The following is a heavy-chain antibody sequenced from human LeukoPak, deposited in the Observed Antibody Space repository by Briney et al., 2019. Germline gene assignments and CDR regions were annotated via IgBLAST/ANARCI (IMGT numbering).Heavy chain of an antibody. Sequence: GGSLRLSCAASGFTFSSYAMHWVRQAPGKGLEWVAVISYDGSNKYYADSVKGRFTISRDNSKNTLYLQMNSLRAEDTAVYYCAREQRLVQYFDLWGRGTLVTVSS. CDR3: AREQRLVQYFDL. J-gene: IGHJ2*01. V-gene: IGHV3-30-3*01. CDR1: GFTFSSYA. CDR2: ISYDGSNK. D-gene: IGHD6-13*01.